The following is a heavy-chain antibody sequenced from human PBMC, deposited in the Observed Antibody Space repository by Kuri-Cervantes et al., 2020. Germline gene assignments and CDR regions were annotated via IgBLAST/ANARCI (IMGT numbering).Heavy chain of an antibody. CDR3: VKGQWLVGFDY. Sequence: GESLKISCAASGFIFRSYWMSWVRQAPGKGLEWVANINQEGSEKYYVDSVKGRFTISRDNAKKSVYLQMNSLRAEDTAVYYCVKGQWLVGFDYWGQGTLVTVSS. J-gene: IGHJ4*02. V-gene: IGHV3-7*01. CDR2: INQEGSEK. CDR1: GFIFRSYW. D-gene: IGHD6-19*01.